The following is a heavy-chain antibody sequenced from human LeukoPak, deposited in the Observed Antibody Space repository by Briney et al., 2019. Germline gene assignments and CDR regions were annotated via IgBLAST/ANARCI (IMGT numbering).Heavy chain of an antibody. D-gene: IGHD2-8*01. Sequence: SETLSLTCAVYGGSFSGYYWSWIRQPPGKGVAWIGEINHSGSTNYNPSLKSRVTISVDTSKNQFSLKLSSVTAADTAVYYCARVSVYAMYYYYYYMDVWGKGTTVTVSS. CDR2: INHSGST. CDR1: GGSFSGYY. CDR3: ARVSVYAMYYYYYYMDV. V-gene: IGHV4-34*01. J-gene: IGHJ6*03.